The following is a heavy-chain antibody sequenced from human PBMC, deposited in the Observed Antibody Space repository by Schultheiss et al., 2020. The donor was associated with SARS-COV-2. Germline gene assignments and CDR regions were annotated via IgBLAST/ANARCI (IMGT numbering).Heavy chain of an antibody. V-gene: IGHV3-15*01. J-gene: IGHJ4*02. CDR2: IKSKTDGGTT. Sequence: GESLKISCAASGFTFSNAWMSWVRQAPGKGLEWVGRIKSKTDGGTTDYAAPVKGRFTISRDDSKNTLYLQMNSLKTEDTAVYYCTTDIWVGGWYSSSDYIDYWGQGTLVTVSS. CDR3: TTDIWVGGWYSSSDYIDY. D-gene: IGHD6-6*01. CDR1: GFTFSNAW.